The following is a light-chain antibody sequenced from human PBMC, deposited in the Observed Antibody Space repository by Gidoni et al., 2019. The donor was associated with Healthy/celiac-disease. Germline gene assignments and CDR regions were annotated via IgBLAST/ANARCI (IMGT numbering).Light chain of an antibody. CDR3: QSADSSGTYYV. J-gene: IGLJ1*01. Sequence: SYELTQPPSVSVSPGQTARIPCSGDALPKQYAYWYQPKPGHAPVLVIYKDSERPSGIPERFSGSSSGTTVTLTISGVQAEDEADYYCQSADSSGTYYVFGTGTKVTVL. CDR1: ALPKQY. V-gene: IGLV3-25*02. CDR2: KDS.